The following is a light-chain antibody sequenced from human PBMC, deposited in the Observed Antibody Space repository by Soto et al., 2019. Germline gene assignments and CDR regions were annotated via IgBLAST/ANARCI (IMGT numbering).Light chain of an antibody. CDR2: AAS. Sequence: DIQLTQSPPFLSASVGDRVTISCRASQGISSYLAWYQQKPGKAPKLLIYAASTLQSGVPSRFTGSGSGTEFTLAISSLQPEDFATYHCQQLNSFPFTFGPGNKVDIK. V-gene: IGKV1-9*01. CDR1: QGISSY. CDR3: QQLNSFPFT. J-gene: IGKJ3*01.